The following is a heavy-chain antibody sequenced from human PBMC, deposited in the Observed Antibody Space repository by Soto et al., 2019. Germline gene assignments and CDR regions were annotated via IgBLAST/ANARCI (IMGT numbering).Heavy chain of an antibody. Sequence: QVQLQESGPGLVKPSETLSPTSIVSGGSIRINYWTWIRHPPGKGLEWIGYIYYRGSTNYNPSLKSRVTISVDTSKNQFSLKLSSVTAADTAVYYCARGGYNWNDVTDYWGQGTLVTVSS. V-gene: IGHV4-59*01. D-gene: IGHD1-20*01. CDR2: IYYRGST. CDR1: GGSIRINY. J-gene: IGHJ4*02. CDR3: ARGGYNWNDVTDY.